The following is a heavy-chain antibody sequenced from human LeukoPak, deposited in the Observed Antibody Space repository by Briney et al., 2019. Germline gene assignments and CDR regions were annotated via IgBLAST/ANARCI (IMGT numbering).Heavy chain of an antibody. D-gene: IGHD1-26*01. V-gene: IGHV1-2*02. CDR2: INPNSGGT. J-gene: IGHJ4*02. CDR1: GYTFTGYY. CDR3: ARVAGIRHGAPSY. Sequence: ASVEVSCKASGYTFTGYYMHWVRQAPGQGLEWMGWINPNSGGTNYAQKFQGRVTMTRDTSISTAYMELSRLRSDDTAVYYCARVAGIRHGAPSYWGQGTLVTVSS.